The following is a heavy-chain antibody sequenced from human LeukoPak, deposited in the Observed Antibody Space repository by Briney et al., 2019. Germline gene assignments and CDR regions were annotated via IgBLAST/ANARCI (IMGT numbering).Heavy chain of an antibody. CDR3: AKDKGWGYSAYDFYGMDV. CDR1: GFTFSSYA. V-gene: IGHV3-23*01. CDR2: ISGSGGST. Sequence: EGSLRLSCAASGFTFSSYAMSWVRQAPGKGLEWVSAISGSGGSTYYADSVKGRFTISRDSSKNTLYLQMNSLRAEDTAIYYCAKDKGWGYSAYDFYGMDVWGQGTTVTVSS. D-gene: IGHD1-1*01. J-gene: IGHJ6*02.